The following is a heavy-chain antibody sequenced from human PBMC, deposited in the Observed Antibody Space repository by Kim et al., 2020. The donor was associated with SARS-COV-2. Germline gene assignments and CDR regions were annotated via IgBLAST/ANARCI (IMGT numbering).Heavy chain of an antibody. CDR1: VAYFSGYH. V-gene: IGHV4-34*01. CDR3: ARGRAGVVPSPILGLGPYYEYYALDV. J-gene: IGHJ6*02. CDR2: INHSGAA. D-gene: IGHD3-3*01. Sequence: SQTLSLTCAVYVAYFSGYHWTWIRQSPGKGLEWIGDINHSGAANYNQSLRSRVAISVDTSKNQFSLKVKSVTAADTAVYFCARGRAGVVPSPILGLGPYYEYYALDVWGQGTTVSVSS.